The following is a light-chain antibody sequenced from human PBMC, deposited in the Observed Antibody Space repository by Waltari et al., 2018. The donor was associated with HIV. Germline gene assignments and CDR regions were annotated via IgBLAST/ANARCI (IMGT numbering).Light chain of an antibody. CDR3: CSYAGSSAFV. J-gene: IGLJ1*01. CDR2: EVT. CDR1: SSDVGSYNL. Sequence: QSALTQPASVSGSPGQSITISCTGTSSDVGSYNLVSWYQHHPGQAPKLRIFEVTKRPSGVSNRFSGSKSGNTASLTIAGLQADDEADYYGCSYAGSSAFVFGTGTKVTVL. V-gene: IGLV2-23*02.